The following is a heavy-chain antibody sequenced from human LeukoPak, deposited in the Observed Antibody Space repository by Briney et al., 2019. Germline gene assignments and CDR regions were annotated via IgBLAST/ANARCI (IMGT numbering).Heavy chain of an antibody. D-gene: IGHD3-22*01. Sequence: ASVKVSCKASGYTFTSYGISWVRQAPGQGLEWMGWINTNTGNPTYAQGFTGRFVFSLDTSVSTAYLQISSLKAEDTAVYYCARDARPDLYYYDSSGHFDYWGQGTLVTVSS. CDR1: GYTFTSYG. CDR3: ARDARPDLYYYDSSGHFDY. V-gene: IGHV7-4-1*02. J-gene: IGHJ4*02. CDR2: INTNTGNP.